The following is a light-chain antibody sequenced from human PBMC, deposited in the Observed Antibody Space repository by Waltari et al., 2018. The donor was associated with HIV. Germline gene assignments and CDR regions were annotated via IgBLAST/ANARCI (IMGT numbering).Light chain of an antibody. CDR3: QQYYGSPYT. CDR2: WAS. Sequence: DIVMTQYPDSLAVSLGERTTINCKFSPSVLYSSNNKNYLAWYQQKPGQPPKLLIFWASTRESGVPDRFSGSGSGTDFTLTISSLQAEDVAVYYCQQYYGSPYTFGQGTKLE. V-gene: IGKV4-1*01. CDR1: PSVLYSSNNKNY. J-gene: IGKJ2*01.